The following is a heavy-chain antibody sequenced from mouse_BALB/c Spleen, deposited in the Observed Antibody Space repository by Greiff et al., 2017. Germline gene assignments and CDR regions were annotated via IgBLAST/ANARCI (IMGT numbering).Heavy chain of an antibody. D-gene: IGHD4-1*01. CDR1: GFTFSSYA. Sequence: EVKVVESGGGLVKSGGSLKLSCAASGFTFSSYAMSWVRQSPEKRLEWVAEISSGGSYTYYPDTVTGRFTISRDNAKNTLYLEMSSLRSEDTAMYYCARVNWGAWFAYWGQGTLVTVSA. J-gene: IGHJ3*01. CDR2: ISSGGSYT. V-gene: IGHV5-9-4*01. CDR3: ARVNWGAWFAY.